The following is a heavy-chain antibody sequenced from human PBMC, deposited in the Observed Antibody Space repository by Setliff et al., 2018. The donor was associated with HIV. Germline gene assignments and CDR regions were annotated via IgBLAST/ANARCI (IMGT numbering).Heavy chain of an antibody. V-gene: IGHV1-69*13. J-gene: IGHJ6*03. CDR2: ILPFFDTA. CDR1: GGTFTRNC. Sequence: GASVKVSCKVSGGTFTRNCISWVRQAPGQGLEWMGGILPFFDTANYAQKFQGRVTITADDSTSTVYMEVRSLRSADTAVYYCSKVSEHRTSSGSFYYYMDVWGEGTTVTVSS. D-gene: IGHD6-6*01. CDR3: SKVSEHRTSSGSFYYYMDV.